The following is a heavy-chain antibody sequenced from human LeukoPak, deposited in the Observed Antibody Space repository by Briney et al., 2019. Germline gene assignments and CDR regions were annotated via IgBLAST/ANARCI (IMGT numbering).Heavy chain of an antibody. CDR3: ARVPWGSYGYGSDY. V-gene: IGHV3-30*03. CDR2: ISYDGSNK. Sequence: GRSLRLSCAASGFTFSSYGMHWVRQAPGKGLEWVAVISYDGSNKYYADSVKGRFTISRDNAKNSLYLQMNSLRAEDTAVYYCARVPWGSYGYGSDYWGQGTLVTVSS. CDR1: GFTFSSYG. J-gene: IGHJ4*02. D-gene: IGHD5-18*01.